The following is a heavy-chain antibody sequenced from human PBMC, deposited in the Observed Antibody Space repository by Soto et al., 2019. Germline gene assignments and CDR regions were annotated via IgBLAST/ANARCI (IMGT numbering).Heavy chain of an antibody. CDR2: INPSGGST. Sequence: ASVKVSCKASGYTFTSYYMHCVRQAPGQGLEWMGIINPSGGSTSYAQKFQGRVTMTRDTSTSTVYMELSSLRSEDTAVYYCARDLIAVASSTRDYYYYGMDVWGQGTTVTVSS. CDR3: ARDLIAVASSTRDYYYYGMDV. CDR1: GYTFTSYY. J-gene: IGHJ6*02. D-gene: IGHD2-21*01. V-gene: IGHV1-46*01.